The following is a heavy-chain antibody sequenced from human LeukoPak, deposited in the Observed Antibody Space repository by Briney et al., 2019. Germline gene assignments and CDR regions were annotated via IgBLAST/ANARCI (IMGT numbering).Heavy chain of an antibody. CDR2: IYPGDSDT. CDR1: GYSFSRYW. J-gene: IGHJ4*02. V-gene: IGHV5-51*01. D-gene: IGHD2-21*01. CDR3: ARGKFVDFDY. Sequence: GESLKISCKGPGYSFSRYWIAWVRQMPGKGLEWMGIIYPGDSDTRYSPSFQGQVTISADKSISTAYLQWSSLKASDTAMYYCARGKFVDFDYWGQGTLVTVSS.